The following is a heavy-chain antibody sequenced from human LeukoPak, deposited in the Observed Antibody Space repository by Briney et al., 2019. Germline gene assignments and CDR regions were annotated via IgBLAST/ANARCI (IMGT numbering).Heavy chain of an antibody. Sequence: GGSLRLSCAASGFTFSSYWMSWVRQAPGKGLEWVANIKQDGSEKYYVDSVKGRSTISRDNAKNSLYLQMNSLRAEDTAVYYCARDSDTGAFDIWGQGTMVTVSS. D-gene: IGHD5-18*01. J-gene: IGHJ3*02. CDR2: IKQDGSEK. CDR3: ARDSDTGAFDI. V-gene: IGHV3-7*05. CDR1: GFTFSSYW.